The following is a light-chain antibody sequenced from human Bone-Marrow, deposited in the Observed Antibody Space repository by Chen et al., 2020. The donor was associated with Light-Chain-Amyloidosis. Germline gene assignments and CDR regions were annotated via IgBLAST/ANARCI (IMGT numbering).Light chain of an antibody. V-gene: IGLV3-21*02. CDR2: DES. J-gene: IGLJ3*02. Sequence: SYVLTQPSSVSVAPGQTATIACGGNNIGSTSVHWYQQTPGQAPLLVVYDESDRPSGIPERLSGSNAGNTATLTISRVEAGDEADYDCQVWDRSSDRPVFGGGTKLTVL. CDR3: QVWDRSSDRPV. CDR1: NIGSTS.